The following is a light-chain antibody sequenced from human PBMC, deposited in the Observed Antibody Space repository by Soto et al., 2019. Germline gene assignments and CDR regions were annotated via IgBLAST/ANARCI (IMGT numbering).Light chain of an antibody. CDR1: QSVSNN. V-gene: IGKV3-15*01. CDR2: RTS. J-gene: IGKJ4*01. Sequence: IVMTQSPATLSVSPGERATLSCRASQSVSNNLAWYQQKPGQAPRLLIYRTSTRATGVPARFSGSGSRTEFTLTISSLQSEDFAVYYCQQYNSWPLLTFGGGTKVEI. CDR3: QQYNSWPLLT.